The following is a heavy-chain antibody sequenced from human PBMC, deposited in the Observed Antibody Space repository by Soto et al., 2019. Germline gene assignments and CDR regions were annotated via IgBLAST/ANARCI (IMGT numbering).Heavy chain of an antibody. CDR3: ARGSTNRDIVVVPAATNYYYYMDV. J-gene: IGHJ6*03. Sequence: GGSLRPSCTASGFTFSNYAMSWVRQAPGKGLEWVSSISSSSSYIYYADSVKGRFTISRDNAKNSLYLQMNSLRAEDTAVYYCARGSTNRDIVVVPAATNYYYYMDVWGKGTTVTVSS. CDR1: GFTFSNYA. V-gene: IGHV3-21*01. CDR2: ISSSSSYI. D-gene: IGHD2-2*01.